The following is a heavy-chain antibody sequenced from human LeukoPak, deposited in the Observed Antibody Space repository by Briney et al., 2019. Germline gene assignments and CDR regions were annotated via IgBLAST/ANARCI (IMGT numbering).Heavy chain of an antibody. Sequence: GGSLRLSCAASGFTFSSYEMNWVRQAPGKAREGGSDISSSGSPINYADSVKGRFTVSRDKSKNTVYLQMNSLRPEDTAVYYCARVLGMDPPYYYYYYMDVWGRGTTVTVSS. J-gene: IGHJ6*03. CDR1: GFTFSSYE. CDR3: ARVLGMDPPYYYYYYMDV. D-gene: IGHD7-27*01. CDR2: ISSSGSPI. V-gene: IGHV3-48*03.